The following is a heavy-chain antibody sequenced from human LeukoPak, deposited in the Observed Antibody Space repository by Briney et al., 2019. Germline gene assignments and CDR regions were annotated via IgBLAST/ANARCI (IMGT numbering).Heavy chain of an antibody. Sequence: GASVKVSCKASGYTFTGYYMHWVRQAPGQGLEWMGWINPNSGGTNYAQKFQGRVTMTRDTSISTAYMELSRLRSDDTAVYYCARDVDTYYYDSSGYYYHYWGQGTLVTVSS. J-gene: IGHJ4*02. CDR1: GYTFTGYY. V-gene: IGHV1-2*02. D-gene: IGHD3-22*01. CDR3: ARDVDTYYYDSSGYYYHY. CDR2: INPNSGGT.